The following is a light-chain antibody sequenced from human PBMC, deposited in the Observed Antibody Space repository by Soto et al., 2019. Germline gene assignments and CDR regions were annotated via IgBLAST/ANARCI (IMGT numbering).Light chain of an antibody. CDR1: QIISPW. Sequence: DTQMTQSPPTLSASVGYTGNITSRASQIISPWLAWYQQQPGKPPRLLIYKTSRLASGVPVRFSGSEHGTEFTLTIRSLQPEDSATYYCKQYDKFWTFGRGTKVDIK. J-gene: IGKJ1*01. CDR2: KTS. V-gene: IGKV1-5*03. CDR3: KQYDKFWT.